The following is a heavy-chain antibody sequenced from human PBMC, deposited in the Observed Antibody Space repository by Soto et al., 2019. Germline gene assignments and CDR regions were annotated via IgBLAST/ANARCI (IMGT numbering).Heavy chain of an antibody. CDR2: IIPLFGTT. V-gene: IGHV1-69*06. D-gene: IGHD5-12*01. CDR3: SSGIIVANIYYYYGMDV. J-gene: IGHJ6*02. Sequence: HVQLVQSGAEVKKPGSSVKVSCRASGGTFTASTISWVRQAPGQGLEWLGGIIPLFGTTSYPQQFQGRVTLTAYKSTSTAYMEVSSLTFEDTAVYYCSSGIIVANIYYYYGMDVWGQGTTVTVSS. CDR1: GGTFTAST.